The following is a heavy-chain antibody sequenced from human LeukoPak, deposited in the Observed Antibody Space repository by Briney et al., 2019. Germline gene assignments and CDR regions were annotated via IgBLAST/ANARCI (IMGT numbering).Heavy chain of an antibody. D-gene: IGHD3-22*01. CDR2: INPSGGST. CDR1: GYTFTSYY. J-gene: IGHJ5*02. Sequence: ASVKVSCTASGYTFTSYYMHWVRQAPGQGLEWMGIINPSGGSTSYAQKFQGRVTMTRDTSTSTVYMELSSLRSEDTAVYYCARDGRPSYYYDSSGYYNWFDPWGQGTLVTVSS. V-gene: IGHV1-46*01. CDR3: ARDGRPSYYYDSSGYYNWFDP.